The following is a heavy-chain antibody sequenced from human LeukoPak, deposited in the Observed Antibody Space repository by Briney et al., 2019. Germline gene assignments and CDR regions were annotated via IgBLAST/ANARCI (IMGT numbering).Heavy chain of an antibody. Sequence: SETLSLTCTVSGGSISSSTYYWDRIRQPPGKGLEWIGSIYYTGTTYYNPSLKSRVTISVDTSNNQFSLRLSSVTATDTAVYYCARKRWLQPFDYWGQGTLVTVSS. D-gene: IGHD5-24*01. J-gene: IGHJ4*02. V-gene: IGHV4-39*01. CDR1: GGSISSSTYY. CDR3: ARKRWLQPFDY. CDR2: IYYTGTT.